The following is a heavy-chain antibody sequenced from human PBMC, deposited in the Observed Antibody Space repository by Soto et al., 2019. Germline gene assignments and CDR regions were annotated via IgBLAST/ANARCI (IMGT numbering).Heavy chain of an antibody. CDR1: GFTFSSYS. CDR3: ARSPGYSSSWYDY. V-gene: IGHV3-48*01. J-gene: IGHJ4*02. Sequence: PGGSLRLSCAASGFTFSSYSMNWVRQAPGKGLEWVSYISSSSSTIYYADSVKGRFTISRDNAKNSLYLQMNSLRAEDTAVYYCARSPGYSSSWYDYWGQGTLVTVSS. CDR2: ISSSSSTI. D-gene: IGHD6-13*01.